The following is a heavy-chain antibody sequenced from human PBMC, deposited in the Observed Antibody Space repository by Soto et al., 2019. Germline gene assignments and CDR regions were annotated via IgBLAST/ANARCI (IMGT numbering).Heavy chain of an antibody. CDR2: ISYDGSNK. Sequence: LRLSCAASGFTFSSYGMHWVRQAPGKGLEWVAVISYDGSNKYYADSVKGRFTISRDNSKNTLYLQMNSLRAEDTAVYYCAKELGTAPPFDYWGQGTLVTVSS. J-gene: IGHJ4*02. CDR1: GFTFSSYG. D-gene: IGHD1-1*01. CDR3: AKELGTAPPFDY. V-gene: IGHV3-30*18.